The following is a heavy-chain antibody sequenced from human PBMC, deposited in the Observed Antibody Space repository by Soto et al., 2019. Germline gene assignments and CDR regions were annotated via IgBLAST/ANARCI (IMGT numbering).Heavy chain of an antibody. CDR2: ISYDGSNK. D-gene: IGHD6-13*01. CDR1: GFTFSSYA. V-gene: IGHV3-30-3*01. J-gene: IGHJ4*02. CDR3: ARDLIYEAAAGTVDY. Sequence: GGSLRLSCAASGFTFSSYAMHWVRQAPGKGLEWVAVISYDGSNKYYADSVKGRFTISRDNSKNTLYLQMNSLRAEDTAVYSGARDLIYEAAAGTVDYWGQGTLVTVSS.